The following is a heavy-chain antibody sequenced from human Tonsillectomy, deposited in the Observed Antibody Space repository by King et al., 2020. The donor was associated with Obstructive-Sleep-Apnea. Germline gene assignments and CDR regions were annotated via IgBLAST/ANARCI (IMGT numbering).Heavy chain of an antibody. CDR2: IYHSGST. CDR1: GGSISSGGYY. CDR3: AVTTPELDYYYYGMDV. D-gene: IGHD4-17*01. J-gene: IGHJ6*02. V-gene: IGHV4-31*03. Sequence: QLQESGPGLVKPSQTLSLTGTVSGGSISSGGYYWGWIRQHPGRGLEWIGYIYHSGSTNYSPSLESRVNISLDTSKNQFSLTLSSLTSADTAVYYCAVTTPELDYYYYGMDVWGQGTTVIVSS.